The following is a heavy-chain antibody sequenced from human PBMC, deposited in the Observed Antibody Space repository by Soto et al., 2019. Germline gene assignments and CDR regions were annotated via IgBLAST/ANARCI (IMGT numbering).Heavy chain of an antibody. CDR3: AKDLADGYLTEAITLDC. CDR1: DVSVSNKF. V-gene: IGHV3-53*01. D-gene: IGHD5-12*01. CDR2: ISSYDST. J-gene: IGHJ4*02. Sequence: GGSLRLSDAAFDVSVSNKFMTWVRQAPGKGLEWIAVISSYDSTDYADSVTGRFTISRDKSENTLYLQMNSLRGDDTAIYYCAKDLADGYLTEAITLDCWGLGTLVTVSS.